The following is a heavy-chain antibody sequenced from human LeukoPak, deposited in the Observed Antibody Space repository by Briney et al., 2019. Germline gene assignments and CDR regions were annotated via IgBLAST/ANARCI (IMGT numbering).Heavy chain of an antibody. Sequence: GGSLRLSCAASGFTFNNYGIHWVRQAPGKGLEWVAVISYDGDNKYYADSLKGRFTISRDNSKNTLFLQMHNLRAEDTAVYYCAKISSACEIFYYDMDVWGQGTTVTVSS. CDR1: GFTFNNYG. CDR2: ISYDGDNK. CDR3: AKISSACEIFYYDMDV. J-gene: IGHJ6*02. D-gene: IGHD6-19*01. V-gene: IGHV3-30*18.